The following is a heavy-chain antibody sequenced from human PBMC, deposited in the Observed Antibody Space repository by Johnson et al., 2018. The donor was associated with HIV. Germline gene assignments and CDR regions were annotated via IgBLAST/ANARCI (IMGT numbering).Heavy chain of an antibody. D-gene: IGHD4-23*01. CDR3: ARDRGLRWFHDALDI. Sequence: QEKLVESGGGVVQPGRSLRLSCAASGFTFSSYGMHWVRQAPGKGLEWVSIFYHGGCTYHADSVKGRFTISRDNSKNTLYLQMNSLRAEDTAVYYCARDRGLRWFHDALDIWGQGTMVTISS. CDR1: GFTFSSYG. J-gene: IGHJ3*02. CDR2: FYHGGCT. V-gene: IGHV3-NL1*01.